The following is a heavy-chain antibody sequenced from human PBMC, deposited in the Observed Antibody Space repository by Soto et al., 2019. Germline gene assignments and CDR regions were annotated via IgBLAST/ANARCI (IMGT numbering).Heavy chain of an antibody. Sequence: QVQLVQSGAEVKKPGSSVKVSCKASGGTFSSYTISWVRQAPGQGLEWMGRIIPILGIANYAQKFQGRVTITADKSTSTAYMELSSLRSEDTAVYYCARVDYGDPRFGYWGKGTLVTVSS. V-gene: IGHV1-69*02. CDR3: ARVDYGDPRFGY. CDR1: GGTFSSYT. CDR2: IIPILGIA. J-gene: IGHJ1*01. D-gene: IGHD4-17*01.